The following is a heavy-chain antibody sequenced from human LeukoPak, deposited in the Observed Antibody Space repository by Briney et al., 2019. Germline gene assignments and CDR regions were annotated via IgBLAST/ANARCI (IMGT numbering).Heavy chain of an antibody. D-gene: IGHD2-21*02. CDR2: ISGGGDIT. J-gene: IGHJ4*02. V-gene: IGHV3-23*01. CDR3: VREDTPATANY. Sequence: GGSLRLSCAASGFNFANHAMSWVRQTAGKGLEWVSAISGGGDITYYADSVKGRFTISRDNSKDTLFLQMHSLRPGDTAVYYCVREDTPATANYWGQGTLVTISS. CDR1: GFNFANHA.